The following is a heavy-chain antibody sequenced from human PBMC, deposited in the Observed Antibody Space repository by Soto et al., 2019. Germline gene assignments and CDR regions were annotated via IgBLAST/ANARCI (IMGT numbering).Heavy chain of an antibody. CDR2: LYYSGST. Sequence: PSETLPLTCAVSGGSISSSNWWSWVRQPPGKGLEVIGYLYYSGSTNCKPSLKSRVTISVDTSKNHLSLSLSSVTAADTAMYYCARGVKASWGYNWFAPWGQGTLVTVAS. V-gene: IGHV4-4*02. J-gene: IGHJ5*02. CDR1: GGSISSSNW. D-gene: IGHD3-16*01. CDR3: ARGVKASWGYNWFAP.